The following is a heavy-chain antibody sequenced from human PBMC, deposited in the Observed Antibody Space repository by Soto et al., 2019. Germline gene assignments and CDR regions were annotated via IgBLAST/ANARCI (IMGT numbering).Heavy chain of an antibody. J-gene: IGHJ6*02. Sequence: EVQLVESGGGLVQPGGSLRLSCAASGFTFSDHYMDWVRQAPGKGLEWVGRIRTRAKSYTTDFAASVKGRFTISRDDSKNCLYLQMDSLKTEDTAVYYCVRLTYFNSYYFMVVWGQGSTVTVSS. V-gene: IGHV3-72*01. CDR1: GFTFSDHY. CDR2: IRTRAKSYTT. CDR3: VRLTYFNSYYFMVV. D-gene: IGHD3-10*01.